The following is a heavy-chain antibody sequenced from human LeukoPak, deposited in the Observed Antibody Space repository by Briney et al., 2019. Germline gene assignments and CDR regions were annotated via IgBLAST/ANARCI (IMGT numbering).Heavy chain of an antibody. J-gene: IGHJ5*02. D-gene: IGHD2-2*01. V-gene: IGHV4-38-2*01. Sequence: PSETLSLTCAVSGYSVSSGYYWGWIRQPPGKGLEWIGSIYHSGSTYYNPSLKSRVTVSLDTSKNQFSLYLRSVTAADTAVYYCARVYCNSISCYFSNWFDPWGQGTLVTVSS. CDR2: IYHSGST. CDR1: GYSVSSGYY. CDR3: ARVYCNSISCYFSNWFDP.